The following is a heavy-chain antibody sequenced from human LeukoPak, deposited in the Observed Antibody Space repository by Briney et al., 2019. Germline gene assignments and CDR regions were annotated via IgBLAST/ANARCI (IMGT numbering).Heavy chain of an antibody. V-gene: IGHV4-31*03. D-gene: IGHD3-22*01. Sequence: SETLSLTCTVPGGSISSGGYYWSWIRQHPGKGLEWIGYIYYSGSTYYNPSLKSRVTISVDTSKNQFSLKLSSVTAADTAVYYCARDVAGQYYYEGFDYWGQGTLVTVSS. CDR1: GGSISSGGYY. J-gene: IGHJ4*02. CDR2: IYYSGST. CDR3: ARDVAGQYYYEGFDY.